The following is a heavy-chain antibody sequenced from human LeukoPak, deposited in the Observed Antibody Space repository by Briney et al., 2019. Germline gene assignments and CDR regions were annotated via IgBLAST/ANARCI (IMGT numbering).Heavy chain of an antibody. CDR1: GFTFSRYS. J-gene: IGHJ3*02. V-gene: IGHV3-21*01. D-gene: IGHD2-15*01. CDR3: ARAPCSGGSCYLFDI. Sequence: GGSLRLSCAASGFTFSRYSMDWVRQAPGKGLEWVSTIGSTSTYTHYADAVKGRFTISRDNSKNTLYLQMNSLRAEETAVYYCARAPCSGGSCYLFDIWGQGTMVTVSS. CDR2: IGSTSTYT.